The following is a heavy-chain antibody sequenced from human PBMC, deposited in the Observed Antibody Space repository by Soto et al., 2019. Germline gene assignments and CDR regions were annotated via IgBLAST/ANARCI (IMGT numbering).Heavy chain of an antibody. J-gene: IGHJ4*02. CDR1: GGSVSDYL. V-gene: IGHV4-4*07. Sequence: XTLSLPCTVSGGSVSDYLWTWIRQPAGKGLEWIGRIYTSGSTNYSPSLKSRVTMSVDTSKNQFSLKLSSVTAPDTAVYYCARLGTNGQTLDYWGQGTLVTVSS. CDR2: IYTSGST. D-gene: IGHD3-16*01. CDR3: ARLGTNGQTLDY.